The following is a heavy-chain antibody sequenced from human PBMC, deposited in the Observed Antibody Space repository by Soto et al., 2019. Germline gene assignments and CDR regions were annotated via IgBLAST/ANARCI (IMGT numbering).Heavy chain of an antibody. CDR3: ARNGIAVAGFDAFDI. J-gene: IGHJ3*02. CDR2: ISSSSSYI. Sequence: GESLKISCAASGFTFSSYSMNWVRQAPGKGLEWVSSISSSSSYIYYADSVKGRFTISRDNAKNSLYLQMNSLRAEDTAVYYCARNGIAVAGFDAFDIWGQGTMVTVSS. CDR1: GFTFSSYS. V-gene: IGHV3-21*01. D-gene: IGHD6-19*01.